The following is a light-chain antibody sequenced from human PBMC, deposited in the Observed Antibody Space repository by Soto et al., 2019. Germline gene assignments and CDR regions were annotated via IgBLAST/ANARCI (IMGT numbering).Light chain of an antibody. CDR3: QQYGISPRT. CDR2: GAS. CDR1: QSLSSN. V-gene: IGKV3-15*01. Sequence: EIEMTQSPATLSVSPGERATLSCRASQSLSSNLAWYQQKPGQAPRLLIYGASTRATGIPARFSSSGSGTEYTLTISRLEPEDFAVYYCQQYGISPRTFGQGTKVDIK. J-gene: IGKJ1*01.